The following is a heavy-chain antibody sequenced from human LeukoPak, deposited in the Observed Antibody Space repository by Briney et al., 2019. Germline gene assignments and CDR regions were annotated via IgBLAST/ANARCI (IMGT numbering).Heavy chain of an antibody. CDR3: AGAYCGGDCYSGRAFDI. CDR2: VWHSGST. Sequence: SETLSLTCTVSGGSISSYYWSWIRQPPGKGLEWIGEVWHSGSTNYYPSLKSRVTISIEKSKNQFSLKLSSVTAADTAVYYCAGAYCGGDCYSGRAFDIWGQGTMVTVSS. CDR1: GGSISSYY. J-gene: IGHJ3*02. D-gene: IGHD2-21*02. V-gene: IGHV4-59*12.